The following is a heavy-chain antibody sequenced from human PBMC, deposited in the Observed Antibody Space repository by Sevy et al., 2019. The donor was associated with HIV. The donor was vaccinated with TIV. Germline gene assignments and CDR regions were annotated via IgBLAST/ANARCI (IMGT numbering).Heavy chain of an antibody. V-gene: IGHV3-15*01. J-gene: IGHJ6*02. CDR2: IKSKTDGGTT. D-gene: IGHD3-16*02. CDR1: GFTFSNAW. Sequence: GGSLRLSCAASGFTFSNAWMSWVRQAPGKGLEWVGRIKSKTDGGTTDYAAPVKGRFTISRDDSKNTLYLQMNSLKTEDTAVYYCTTYYDYVWGSYRPLDYYYGMDVWDQGTTVTVSS. CDR3: TTYYDYVWGSYRPLDYYYGMDV.